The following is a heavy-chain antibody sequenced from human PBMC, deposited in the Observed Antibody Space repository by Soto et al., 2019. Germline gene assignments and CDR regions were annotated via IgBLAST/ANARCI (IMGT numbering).Heavy chain of an antibody. Sequence: VASVQVSCKASGYTFTSYYMHWVRQAPGQGLEWMGIINPSSGSTSYAQKFQGRVTITRDMSTSTAYMELSSLRSEDTAVYYCAAYSLTIFGVEETYGMDVWGQGTTVTVSS. CDR3: AAYSLTIFGVEETYGMDV. V-gene: IGHV1-46*01. D-gene: IGHD3-3*01. J-gene: IGHJ6*02. CDR1: GYTFTSYY. CDR2: INPSSGST.